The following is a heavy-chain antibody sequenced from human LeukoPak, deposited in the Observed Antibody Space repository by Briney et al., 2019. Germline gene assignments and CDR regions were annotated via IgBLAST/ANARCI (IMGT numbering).Heavy chain of an antibody. Sequence: PGGSLRLSCTASGFTFSTYGMHWVRQAPGKGLDWVAIISDDGSNKHYADSVQGRVTISRDNSKNTLYLQVSSLRTEDTAVYYCAKDSGVVAGHWYFDLWGRGTVVTVSS. V-gene: IGHV3-30*18. D-gene: IGHD3-10*01. CDR3: AKDSGVVAGHWYFDL. CDR2: ISDDGSNK. J-gene: IGHJ2*01. CDR1: GFTFSTYG.